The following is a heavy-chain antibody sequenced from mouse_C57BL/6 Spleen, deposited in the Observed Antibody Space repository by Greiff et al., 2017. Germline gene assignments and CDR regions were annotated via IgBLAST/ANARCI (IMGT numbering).Heavy chain of an antibody. CDR1: GYTFTDYY. CDR2: INPNNGGT. Sequence: EVQLQQSGPELVKPGASVKISCKASGYTFTDYYMNWVKPSHGKSLEWIGDINPNNGGTSYNQKFKGKATLTVDKSSSTAYMELRSLTSEDSAVYYCARGGGSGYDAMDYWGQGTSVTVSS. J-gene: IGHJ4*01. V-gene: IGHV1-26*01. CDR3: ARGGGSGYDAMDY. D-gene: IGHD3-2*02.